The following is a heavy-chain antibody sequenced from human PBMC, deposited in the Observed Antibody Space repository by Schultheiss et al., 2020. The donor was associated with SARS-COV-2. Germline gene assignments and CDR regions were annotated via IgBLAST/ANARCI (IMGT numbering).Heavy chain of an antibody. D-gene: IGHD1-26*01. CDR3: AREGGSYDHAFDI. Sequence: LRLSCAVSGGSISSGGYSWSWIRQPPGKGLEWIGYIYHSGSTYYNPSLKSRVTISVDRSKNQFSLKLSSVTAADTAVYYCAREGGSYDHAFDIWGQGTMVTVSS. CDR2: IYHSGST. V-gene: IGHV4-30-2*01. J-gene: IGHJ3*02. CDR1: GGSISSGGYS.